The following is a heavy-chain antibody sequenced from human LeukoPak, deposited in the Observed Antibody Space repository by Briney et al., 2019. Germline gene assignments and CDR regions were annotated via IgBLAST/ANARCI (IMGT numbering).Heavy chain of an antibody. CDR3: TRQGSTISFDY. CDR1: GFTFSGSA. J-gene: IGHJ4*02. Sequence: GGSLRLSCAASGFTFSGSAMHWVPQASGKGREGVCRIRSKANSYATAYAASVKDRFTISRDDSKNTAYLQMNSLKTEDTAVYYCTRQGSTISFDYWGQGTLDTVSS. V-gene: IGHV3-73*01. D-gene: IGHD3-3*01. CDR2: IRSKANSYAT.